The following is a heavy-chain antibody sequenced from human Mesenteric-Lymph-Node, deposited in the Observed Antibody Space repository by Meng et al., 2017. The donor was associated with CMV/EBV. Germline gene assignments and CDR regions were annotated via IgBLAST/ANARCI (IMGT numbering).Heavy chain of an antibody. Sequence: GGSLRLSCAASGFTFSSYSMNWVRQAPGKGLEWVSVIYAGGSAYYADSVKDRFTISRDNSKNTLYLQMNSLRADDTAVYYCARGTMAAELFDFWGQGTLVTVSS. CDR2: IYAGGSA. V-gene: IGHV3-53*01. CDR1: GFTFSSYS. D-gene: IGHD4/OR15-4a*01. CDR3: ARGTMAAELFDF. J-gene: IGHJ4*02.